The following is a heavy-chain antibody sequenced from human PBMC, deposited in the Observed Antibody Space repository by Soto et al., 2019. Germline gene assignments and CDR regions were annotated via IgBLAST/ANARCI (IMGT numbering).Heavy chain of an antibody. CDR3: ARLSSVGANTVDY. CDR2: IYYSGST. Sequence: TLSLTCTVSGGSISSYYWSWIRQPPGKGLEWIGYIYYSGSTNYNPSLKSRVTISVDTSKNQFSLKLSSVTAADTAVYYCARLSSVGANTVDYWGQGTLVTVSS. V-gene: IGHV4-59*01. D-gene: IGHD1-26*01. CDR1: GGSISSYY. J-gene: IGHJ4*02.